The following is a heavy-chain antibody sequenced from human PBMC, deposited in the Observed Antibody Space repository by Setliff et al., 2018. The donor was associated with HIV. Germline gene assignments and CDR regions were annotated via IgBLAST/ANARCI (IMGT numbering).Heavy chain of an antibody. V-gene: IGHV4-31*03. CDR2: IFGSGIT. CDR1: GFSISSDGFY. Sequence: SETLSLTCTLSGFSISSDGFYWNWIRQRPGKGLEWIGYIFGSGITYYNPSLKSRLRISIDTSANQFSVELSSVTAADTALYFCARGPNWGEAPFAFDVWGLGTMVTVSS. D-gene: IGHD7-27*01. J-gene: IGHJ3*01. CDR3: ARGPNWGEAPFAFDV.